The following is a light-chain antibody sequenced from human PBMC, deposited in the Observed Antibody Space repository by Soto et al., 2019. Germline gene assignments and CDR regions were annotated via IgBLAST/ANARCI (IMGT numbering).Light chain of an antibody. CDR3: NSYTSSSTYV. CDR1: SSDVGSNNR. V-gene: IGLV2-18*02. J-gene: IGLJ1*01. Sequence: QSALTQPPSVSGSPGQSVTISCTGTSSDVGSNNRVSWYQQPPGTAPKLMIYEVSNRPSGVPDRFSGSKSGNTASLTISGLQAEDEADYYCNSYTSSSTYVFGTGT. CDR2: EVS.